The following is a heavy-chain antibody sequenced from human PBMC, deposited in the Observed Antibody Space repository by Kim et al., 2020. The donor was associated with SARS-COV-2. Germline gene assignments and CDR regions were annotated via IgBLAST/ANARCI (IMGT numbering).Heavy chain of an antibody. V-gene: IGHV4-59*01. J-gene: IGHJ6*02. D-gene: IGHD3-3*01. CDR1: GGSISSYY. CDR3: ARAPSITIFGVVAFLDV. CDR2: IYYSGST. Sequence: SETLSLTCTVSGGSISSYYWSWIRQSPGKGLEWIGYIYYSGSTNYNPSLKSRVTISVDTSKNQFSLKLSSVTAADTAVYYCARAPSITIFGVVAFLDVWGQGTTVTVSS.